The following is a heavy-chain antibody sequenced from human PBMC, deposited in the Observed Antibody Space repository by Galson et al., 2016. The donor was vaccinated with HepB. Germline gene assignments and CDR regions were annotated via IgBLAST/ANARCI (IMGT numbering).Heavy chain of an antibody. Sequence: SLRLSCAASGFIVSSNAMSWVRQAPGKGLEWVSVLYSGGSTYYAESVKGRFTISSDNSKNTLYLQMNSLRAEDTAVYYCASLRFKGFDLWGRGTLVTVSS. D-gene: IGHD3-3*01. CDR3: ASLRFKGFDL. J-gene: IGHJ2*01. CDR2: LYSGGST. CDR1: GFIVSSNA. V-gene: IGHV3-53*01.